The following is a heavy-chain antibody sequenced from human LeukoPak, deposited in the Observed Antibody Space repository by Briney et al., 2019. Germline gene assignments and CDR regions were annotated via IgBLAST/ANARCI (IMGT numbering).Heavy chain of an antibody. D-gene: IGHD5-24*01. V-gene: IGHV3-7*01. CDR2: INKDGSEK. CDR1: GFTFISYW. J-gene: IGHJ5*02. CDR3: ARDVATISNWFDP. Sequence: ASLRLSCAASGFTFISYWMSWVRQAPGKGLEWVANINKDGSEKYYVDSVKGRFTISRDNAKNSLYLQMNSLRAEGTAVYYCARDVATISNWFDPWGQGSLVTVSS.